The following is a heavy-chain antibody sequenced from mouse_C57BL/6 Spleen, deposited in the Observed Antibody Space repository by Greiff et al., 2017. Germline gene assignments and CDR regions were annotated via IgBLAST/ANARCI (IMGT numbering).Heavy chain of an antibody. D-gene: IGHD3-1*01. CDR1: GYTFTSYW. Sequence: QVQLQQPGAELVMPGASVKLSCKASGYTFTSYWMHWVKQRPGQGLAWIGEIDPSDSYTTYNQKFKGKSTLTVDKSSSTACMQLSSLTSEDSAVYYCASAGPVWFAYWGQGTLVTVAA. CDR2: IDPSDSYT. V-gene: IGHV1-69*01. CDR3: ASAGPVWFAY. J-gene: IGHJ3*01.